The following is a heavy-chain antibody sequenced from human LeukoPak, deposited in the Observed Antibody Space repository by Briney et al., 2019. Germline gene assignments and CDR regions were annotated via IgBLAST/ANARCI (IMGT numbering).Heavy chain of an antibody. V-gene: IGHV4-39*01. J-gene: IGHJ4*02. Sequence: SETLSLTCTVSGGSISSSSYYWGWIRQPPGKGLEWIGSIYYSGSTYYNPSLKSRVTISVDTSKNQFSLKLSSVTAADTAVYYCARRDFSYGRKFNYWGQGTLVTVSS. D-gene: IGHD5-18*01. CDR1: GGSISSSSYY. CDR2: IYYSGST. CDR3: ARRDFSYGRKFNY.